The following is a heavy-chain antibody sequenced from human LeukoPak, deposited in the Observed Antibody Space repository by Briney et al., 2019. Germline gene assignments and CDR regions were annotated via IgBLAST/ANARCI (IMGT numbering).Heavy chain of an antibody. CDR2: IHYTGDT. CDR3: ARCGYSYGLLNYYYGMDV. CDR1: GGSITGYY. V-gene: IGHV4-34*01. Sequence: SETLSLTCAVYGGSITGYYWSWIRQTPGRGLEWVGEIHYTGDTSYNPSLKSRATISTDTSKNQFSLRLSSVTAADTAVYYCARCGYSYGLLNYYYGMDVWRQGTTVTVSS. D-gene: IGHD5-18*01. J-gene: IGHJ6*02.